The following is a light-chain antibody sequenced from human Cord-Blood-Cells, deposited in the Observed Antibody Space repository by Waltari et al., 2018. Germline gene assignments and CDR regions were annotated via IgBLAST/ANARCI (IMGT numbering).Light chain of an antibody. J-gene: IGKJ1*01. CDR2: WAS. CDR3: QQYYSTPPT. V-gene: IGKV4-1*01. Sequence: DIVMTQSPDSLAVSLGERATINCKSSQSVLYSSNNKNYLAWYQQKPGQPPKLLIYWASTRESWVPDRFSGSGSGTDFTLTISSLQAEDVAVYYCQQYYSTPPTFGQGP. CDR1: QSVLYSSNNKNY.